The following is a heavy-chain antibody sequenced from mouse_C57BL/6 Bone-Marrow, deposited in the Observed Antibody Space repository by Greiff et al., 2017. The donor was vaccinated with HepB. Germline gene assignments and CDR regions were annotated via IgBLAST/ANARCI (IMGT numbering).Heavy chain of an antibody. CDR1: GFTFTDYY. V-gene: IGHV7-3*01. CDR2: IRNKANGYTT. Sequence: EVKVVESGGGLVQPGGSLSLSCAASGFTFTDYYMSWVRQPPGKALEWLGFIRNKANGYTTEYSASVKGRFTISRDNSQSILYLQMNALRAEDSATYYCVRYYYAMDYWGQGTSVTVSS. CDR3: VRYYYAMDY. J-gene: IGHJ4*01.